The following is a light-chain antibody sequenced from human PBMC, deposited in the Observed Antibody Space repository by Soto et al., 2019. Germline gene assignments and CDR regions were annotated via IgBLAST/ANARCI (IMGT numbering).Light chain of an antibody. V-gene: IGLV2-14*01. CDR1: SNDVGGFDF. Sequence: QSVLTQPASVSGSPGQSITISCTGTSNDVGGFDFVSWYQQHPGKAPKVIIYEVSNRPSGVSDRFSGSKSGNTASLTISGLQAEDEADYYCNSYTSTSARVFGGGTKVTV. CDR3: NSYTSTSARV. CDR2: EVS. J-gene: IGLJ3*02.